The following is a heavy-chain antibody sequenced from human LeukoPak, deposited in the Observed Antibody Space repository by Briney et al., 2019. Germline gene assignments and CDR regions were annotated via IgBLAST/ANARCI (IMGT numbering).Heavy chain of an antibody. CDR1: GFTFSDYG. Sequence: GGSLRLSCAASGFTFSDYGMNWVRQAPGKGLEWVSYIGSSGTTIFYADSVKGRFSISRDNAKNSLYLQMHSLRAEDTALYYCARDLVADYWGLGTLVTVSS. CDR2: IGSSGTTI. CDR3: ARDLVADY. D-gene: IGHD2-8*02. V-gene: IGHV3-48*03. J-gene: IGHJ4*02.